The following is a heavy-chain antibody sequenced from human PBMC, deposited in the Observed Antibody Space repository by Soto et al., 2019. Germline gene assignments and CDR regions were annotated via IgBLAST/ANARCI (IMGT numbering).Heavy chain of an antibody. CDR3: ATVVIPGTRHTDFDY. D-gene: IGHD4-4*01. Sequence: KPSETLSLTCTVSGDSIRSINNYWGWTRQPPGKGLEWIGNIYYDGSTFYNPSLKSRVAMSIDTSKNQFSLNLTSVTATDTAVYYCATVVIPGTRHTDFDYRGQGVSVTVS. CDR2: IYYDGST. V-gene: IGHV4-39*01. J-gene: IGHJ4*02. CDR1: GDSIRSINNY.